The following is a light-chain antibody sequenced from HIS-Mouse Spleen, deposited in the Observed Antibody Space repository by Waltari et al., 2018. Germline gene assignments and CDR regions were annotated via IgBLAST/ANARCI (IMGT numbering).Light chain of an antibody. CDR2: KAS. J-gene: IGKJ2*01. CDR3: QQYNSYSPMYT. V-gene: IGKV1-5*03. Sequence: DIQMTQSPSTLSASVGDRVTITSRASQSISSWLAWYQQKPGKAPKLLIYKASSLESGVPSRFSGSGSGTEFTLTISSLQPDDFATYYCQQYNSYSPMYTFGQGTKLEIK. CDR1: QSISSW.